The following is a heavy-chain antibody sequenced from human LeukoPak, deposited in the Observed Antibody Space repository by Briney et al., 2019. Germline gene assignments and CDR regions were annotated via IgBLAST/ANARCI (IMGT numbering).Heavy chain of an antibody. J-gene: IGHJ4*02. CDR1: GFTFSSYS. V-gene: IGHV3-21*05. CDR2: ISSSSSTYI. CDR3: ARQQRELLYYFDY. D-gene: IGHD1-26*01. Sequence: GGSLRLSCAASGFTFSSYSMNWVRQAPGKGLEWVSYISSSSSTYIYYADSVKGRFTISRDNAKNSLYLQMNSLRAEDTAVYYCARQQRELLYYFDYWGQGTLVTVSS.